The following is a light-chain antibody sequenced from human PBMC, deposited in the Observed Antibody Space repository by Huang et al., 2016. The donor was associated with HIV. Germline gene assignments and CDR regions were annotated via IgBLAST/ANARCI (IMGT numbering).Light chain of an antibody. Sequence: EIVMTQSPATLSVSPGERATLSCRASQSVSSNLAWYQHKPGQAPRLLIYGASTRATGSPDRVSGSGSETEYTLTISSLQSEDFAVYYCQQYNNWPPWTFGQGTKVEIK. V-gene: IGKV3-15*01. CDR2: GAS. J-gene: IGKJ1*01. CDR1: QSVSSN. CDR3: QQYNNWPPWT.